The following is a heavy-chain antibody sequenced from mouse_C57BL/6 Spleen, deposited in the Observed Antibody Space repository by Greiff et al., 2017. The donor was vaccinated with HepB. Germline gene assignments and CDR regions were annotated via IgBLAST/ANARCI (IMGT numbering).Heavy chain of an antibody. CDR3: ARSYYHGSSQFAY. CDR1: GYTFTSYW. J-gene: IGHJ3*01. V-gene: IGHV1-55*01. D-gene: IGHD1-1*01. Sequence: VQLQQSGAELVKPGASVKMSCKASGYTFTSYWITWVKQRPGQGLEWIGDIYPGSGSTNYNEKFKSKATLTVDTSSSTAYMQLSSLTSEDSAVYYCARSYYHGSSQFAYWGQRTLVTVSA. CDR2: IYPGSGST.